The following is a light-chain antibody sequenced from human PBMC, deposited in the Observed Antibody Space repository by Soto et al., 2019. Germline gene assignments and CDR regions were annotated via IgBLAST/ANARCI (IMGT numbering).Light chain of an antibody. CDR2: SND. J-gene: IGLJ3*02. V-gene: IGLV1-44*01. CDR3: AAWDDSLSGWV. Sequence: QSVLTQPPSASGTPGQRVTISCSGSSSNIGSDTVNWYQQLPGTAPKLIIYSNDQRPSGVPDRFSGSKSGTSASLAISGLQSEDEADYYCAAWDDSLSGWVFGGGTQLTVL. CDR1: SSNIGSDT.